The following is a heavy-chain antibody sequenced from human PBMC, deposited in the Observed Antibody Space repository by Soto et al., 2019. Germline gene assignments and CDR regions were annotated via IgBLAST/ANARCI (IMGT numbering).Heavy chain of an antibody. D-gene: IGHD1-7*01. Sequence: SETLSLTCAVYGGSLSGYYWTWIRQPPGKGLEWIGEIHHSGAGNFDPSLKSRVTMSVDTSKNQFSLNLTSVTAADTAVYYCARGRTYQYGLDVWGQGTTVTVSS. J-gene: IGHJ6*02. CDR3: ARGRTYQYGLDV. CDR1: GGSLSGYY. CDR2: IHHSGAG. V-gene: IGHV4-34*01.